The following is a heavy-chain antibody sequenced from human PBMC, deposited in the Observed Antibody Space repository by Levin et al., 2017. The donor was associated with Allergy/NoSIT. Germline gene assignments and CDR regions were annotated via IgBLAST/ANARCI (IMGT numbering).Heavy chain of an antibody. V-gene: IGHV1-2*02. CDR2: INPSSGAT. D-gene: IGHD3-10*01. J-gene: IGHJ6*02. Sequence: ASVKVSCKASGYTFTAYYIHWVRQAPGQGLEWMGWINPSSGATNYAQKFQGRVIMTRDTSISTAFMEVTRLTSDDTAVFFCARIRSNYKYYYGLDVWGQGTTVTVSS. CDR1: GYTFTAYY. CDR3: ARIRSNYKYYYGLDV.